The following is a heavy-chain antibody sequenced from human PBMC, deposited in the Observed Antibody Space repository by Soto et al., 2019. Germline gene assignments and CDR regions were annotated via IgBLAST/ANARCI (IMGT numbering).Heavy chain of an antibody. V-gene: IGHV1-58*01. CDR1: GFTFSTSA. Sequence: SVKVSCKSSGFTFSTSAVQWVRQARGQRLEWMGWIVVGSDRTNYAQKFQDRVTISMDTSKNQLSLRLTSVTAADTAVYYCARDPSGHPPLYRFDPWGQGTLVTVSS. D-gene: IGHD1-26*01. CDR2: IVVGSDRT. CDR3: ARDPSGHPPLYRFDP. J-gene: IGHJ5*02.